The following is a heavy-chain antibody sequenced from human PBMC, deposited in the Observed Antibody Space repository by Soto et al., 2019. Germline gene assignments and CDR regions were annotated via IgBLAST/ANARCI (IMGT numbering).Heavy chain of an antibody. CDR2: IWYDGSNK. CDR3: ARDTGYCSGGSCPVEYYMDV. CDR1: GFTFSSYG. Sequence: GGSLRLSCAASGFTFSSYGMHWVRQAPGKGLEWVAVIWYDGSNKYYADSVKGRFTISRDNSKNTLYLQMNSLRAEDTAVYYCARDTGYCSGGSCPVEYYMDVWGKGTTVTSP. J-gene: IGHJ6*03. D-gene: IGHD2-15*01. V-gene: IGHV3-33*01.